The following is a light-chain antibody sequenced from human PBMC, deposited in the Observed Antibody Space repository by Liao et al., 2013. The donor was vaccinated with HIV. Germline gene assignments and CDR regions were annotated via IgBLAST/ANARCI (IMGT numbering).Light chain of an antibody. CDR2: KDS. CDR3: QSADSSGTHVV. CDR1: NIGSQS. V-gene: IGLV3-25*03. Sequence: SYVLTQPPSVSVAPGKTARITCGGNNIGSQSVHWYQQKPGQAPVLVIYKDSERPSGIPERFSGSSSGTTVTLTISGVQAEDEADYYCQSADSSGTHVVFGGGTKLTVL. J-gene: IGLJ2*01.